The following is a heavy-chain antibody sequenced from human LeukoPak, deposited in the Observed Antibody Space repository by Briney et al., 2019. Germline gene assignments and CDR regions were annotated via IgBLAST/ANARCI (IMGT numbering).Heavy chain of an antibody. J-gene: IGHJ5*02. CDR3: AKAGVLRYFDWLLSPYNWFDP. Sequence: GGSLRLSCAASGFTFSSYWMSWVRQAPGKGLEWVANIKQDGSEKYYVDSVKGRFTISRDNSKNTLYLQMNSLRAEDTAVYYCAKAGVLRYFDWLLSPYNWFDPWGQGTLVTVSS. CDR1: GFTFSSYW. V-gene: IGHV3-7*03. CDR2: IKQDGSEK. D-gene: IGHD3-9*01.